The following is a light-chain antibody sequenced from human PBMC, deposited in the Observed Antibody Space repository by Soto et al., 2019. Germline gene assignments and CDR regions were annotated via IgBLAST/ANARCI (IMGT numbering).Light chain of an antibody. CDR3: SSYTRSSSVL. Sequence: QSALTQPASVSGSPGQSITISCTGTSSDVGGYNYVSWYQQHPGKAPKLRIYDVSNRRSGVSNRFSGSKSGNTASLSISGLQAEAVVDYYCSSYTRSSSVLFGGGTKLTVL. V-gene: IGLV2-14*03. J-gene: IGLJ2*01. CDR2: DVS. CDR1: SSDVGGYNY.